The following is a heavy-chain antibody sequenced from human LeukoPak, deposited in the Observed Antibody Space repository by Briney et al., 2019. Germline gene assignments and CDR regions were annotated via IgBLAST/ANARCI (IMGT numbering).Heavy chain of an antibody. J-gene: IGHJ4*02. CDR1: GFTFSTYW. D-gene: IGHD1-26*01. CDR3: AKAGSHSYFDY. Sequence: LAGGSLRLSCAASGFTFSTYWMHGVRQAPGKGLVWVSRLSPDGSSSIYADSVKGRFTVSRDNAKNTLYLQMNSLRAEDTAVYYCAKAGSHSYFDYWGQGTLVTVSS. CDR2: LSPDGSSS. V-gene: IGHV3-74*01.